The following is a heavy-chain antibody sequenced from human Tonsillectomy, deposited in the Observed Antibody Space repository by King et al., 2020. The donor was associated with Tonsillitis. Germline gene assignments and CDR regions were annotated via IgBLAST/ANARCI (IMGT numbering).Heavy chain of an antibody. CDR2: IYHGGST. CDR3: AASYRTKIDSGPFDY. J-gene: IGHJ4*02. V-gene: IGHV4-30-2*01. CDR1: GGSISSGGYS. D-gene: IGHD3-16*02. Sequence: LQLQESGSGLVKPSQTLSLTCAVSGGSISSGGYSWRWIRQPPGKGLEWIGYIYHGGSTYYNPSPKSRVTISVDRSKNQFSLKLSSVTAADTAVYYCAASYRTKIDSGPFDYWGQGTLVTVSS.